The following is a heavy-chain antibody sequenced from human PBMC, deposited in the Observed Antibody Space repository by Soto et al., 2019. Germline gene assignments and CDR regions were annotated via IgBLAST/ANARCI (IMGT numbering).Heavy chain of an antibody. D-gene: IGHD3-10*01. V-gene: IGHV3-23*01. CDR3: AKEFMVRRVPPLSYGMDV. CDR1: VFTFISYA. CDR2: ISGSGGST. Sequence: PRRSMRLSCASSVFTFISYAMSWVSHSPEKGREWGAAISGSGGSTYYADSVKGRFTISRDNSKKTLYLKMNSLRAEDTAVYDCAKEFMVRRVPPLSYGMDVWGQGTTVTVSS. J-gene: IGHJ6*02.